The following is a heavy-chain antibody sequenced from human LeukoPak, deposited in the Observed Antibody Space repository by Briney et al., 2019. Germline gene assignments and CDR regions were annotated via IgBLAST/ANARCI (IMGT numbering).Heavy chain of an antibody. J-gene: IGHJ4*02. CDR3: VREGYYFDY. CDR1: GDSVSSNTAA. CDR2: TYYRSKWFN. Sequence: SQTLSLTCAVSGDSVSSNTAAWNWIRQSPSRGLEWLGRTYYRSKWFNDYSVSVKSRIIINPDTSKNQFSLQLNSVTPEDTALYYCVREGYYFDYWGQGTLVTVSS. V-gene: IGHV6-1*01.